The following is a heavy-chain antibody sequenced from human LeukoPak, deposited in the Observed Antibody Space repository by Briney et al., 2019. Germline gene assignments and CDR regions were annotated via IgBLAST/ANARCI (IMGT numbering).Heavy chain of an antibody. V-gene: IGHV4-59*08. J-gene: IGHJ4*02. Sequence: PSETLSLTCTASGGSISSYYWSWIRQPPGKGLEWIGYIYYSGSTNYNPSLKSRVTISVDTSKNQFSLKLSSVTAADTAVYYCARGRYTYEFDYWGQGTLVTVSS. CDR2: IYYSGST. CDR1: GGSISSYY. D-gene: IGHD5-18*01. CDR3: ARGRYTYEFDY.